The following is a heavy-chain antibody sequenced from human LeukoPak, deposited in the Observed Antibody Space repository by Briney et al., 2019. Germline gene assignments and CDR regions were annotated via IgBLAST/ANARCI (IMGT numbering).Heavy chain of an antibody. D-gene: IGHD2-21*02. Sequence: GGSLRLSCAASGFTFSRYVMYWVRQATGKGLEWVSAISGSGGSTYYADSVKGRFTISRDNSKNTLYLQMNSLRAEDTAVYYCAKDPSYCGGDCYSDGGYYFDYWGQGTLVTVSS. CDR3: AKDPSYCGGDCYSDGGYYFDY. V-gene: IGHV3-23*01. CDR1: GFTFSRYV. CDR2: ISGSGGST. J-gene: IGHJ4*02.